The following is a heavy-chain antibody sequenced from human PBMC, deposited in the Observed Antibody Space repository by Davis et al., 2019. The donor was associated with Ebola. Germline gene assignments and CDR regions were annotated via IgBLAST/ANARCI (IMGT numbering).Heavy chain of an antibody. D-gene: IGHD4-11*01. J-gene: IGHJ6*02. Sequence: ASVKVSCKASGYTFTSYYIHWVRQAPGQRLEWMGWINAGNGNTKYSQKFQGRVTITRDTSASTAYMELSSLRSEDTAVYYCARMPDYSNYLWYYYGMDVWGQGTTVTVSS. V-gene: IGHV1-3*01. CDR2: INAGNGNT. CDR1: GYTFTSYY. CDR3: ARMPDYSNYLWYYYGMDV.